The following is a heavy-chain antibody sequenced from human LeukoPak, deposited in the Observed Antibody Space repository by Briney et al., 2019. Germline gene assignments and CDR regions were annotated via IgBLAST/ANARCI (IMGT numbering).Heavy chain of an antibody. CDR3: ARGPGCSGGSCYSRSPDY. Sequence: ASVKVSCKASGYTFTSYDINWVRQATGQGLEWMGWMNPNSGNTGYAQKCQGRVTMTRNTSISTAYMELSSLRSEDTAVYYCARGPGCSGGSCYSRSPDYWGQGTLVTVSS. V-gene: IGHV1-8*01. J-gene: IGHJ4*02. CDR2: MNPNSGNT. D-gene: IGHD2-15*01. CDR1: GYTFTSYD.